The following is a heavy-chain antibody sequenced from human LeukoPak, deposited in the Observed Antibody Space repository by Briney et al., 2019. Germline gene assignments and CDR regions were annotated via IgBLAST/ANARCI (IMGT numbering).Heavy chain of an antibody. Sequence: ETLSLTCTVSGGSISRGGYFWRWVRHVPGKGLEWVSVIGSSGGSTYYADSVKGQFTISRDNSKNSLYLQMNSLRAEDTAVYYCARGFRYYLDYWGQGTLVTVS. CDR3: ARGFRYYLDY. CDR2: IGSSGGST. V-gene: IGHV3-23*01. J-gene: IGHJ4*02. CDR1: GGSISRGGYF.